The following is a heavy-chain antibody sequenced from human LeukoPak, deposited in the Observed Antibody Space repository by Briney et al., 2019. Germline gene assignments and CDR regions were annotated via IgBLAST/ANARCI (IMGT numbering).Heavy chain of an antibody. CDR3: ASVTNLDV. Sequence: GGSLRLSCVASGFTFSCYRMSWVRQAPGKGLEWVATIEPDGRQKYYVDSVRGRFTISRDNPQKSLYLQMNSLRAEDTAVYYCASVTNLDVWGQRTTAIVSS. D-gene: IGHD1-1*01. V-gene: IGHV3-7*01. CDR1: GFTFSCYR. CDR2: IEPDGRQK. J-gene: IGHJ6*02.